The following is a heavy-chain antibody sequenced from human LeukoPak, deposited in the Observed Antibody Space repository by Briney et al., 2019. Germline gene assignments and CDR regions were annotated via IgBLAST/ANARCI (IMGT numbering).Heavy chain of an antibody. CDR1: GGTFSSYA. V-gene: IGHV1-69*01. CDR3: ARAARAFGGVIYGMDV. J-gene: IGHJ6*04. Sequence: ASVKVSCKASGGTFSSYAISWVRQAPGQGLEWMGGIIPIFGTANYAQKFQGRVTITADESTSTAYMELSSLRSEDTAVYYCARAARAFGGVIYGMDVWGKGTTVTVSS. CDR2: IIPIFGTA. D-gene: IGHD3-16*01.